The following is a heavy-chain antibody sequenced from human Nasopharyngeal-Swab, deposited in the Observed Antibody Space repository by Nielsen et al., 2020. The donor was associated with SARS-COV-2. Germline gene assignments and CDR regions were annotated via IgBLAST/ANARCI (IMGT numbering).Heavy chain of an antibody. CDR2: ISGSGGKT. V-gene: IGHV3-23*01. D-gene: IGHD1-1*01. J-gene: IGHJ5*02. CDR3: AKMEGFIPLPNTWSRFDP. Sequence: GGSLRLSCGASGSGFTFSNHVMSWVRQAPGRGLEWVSAISGSGGKTYYADSVKGRFTVSRDNSKNTVFLEMNSLRVEDTAVYYCAKMEGFIPLPNTWSRFDPWGQGTLVTVSS. CDR1: GSGFTFSNHV.